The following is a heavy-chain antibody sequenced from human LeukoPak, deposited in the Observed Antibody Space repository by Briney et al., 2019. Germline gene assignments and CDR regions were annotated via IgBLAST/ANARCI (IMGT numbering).Heavy chain of an antibody. Sequence: SVKVSCRASGGTFSSYAISWVRQAPGQGLEWMGGIIPIFGTANYAQKFQGRVTITADKSTSTAYMELSSLRSEDTAVYYCAREIPYDTTNWFDPWGQGTLVTVSS. J-gene: IGHJ5*02. CDR2: IIPIFGTA. D-gene: IGHD3-9*01. CDR3: AREIPYDTTNWFDP. V-gene: IGHV1-69*06. CDR1: GGTFSSYA.